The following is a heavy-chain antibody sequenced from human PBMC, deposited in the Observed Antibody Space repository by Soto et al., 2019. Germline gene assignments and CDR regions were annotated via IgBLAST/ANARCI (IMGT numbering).Heavy chain of an antibody. J-gene: IGHJ6*01. CDR1: GYTFTSYY. D-gene: IGHD3-10*01. CDR3: ATFFYYRSYSYSRPAYSHGKDG. CDR2: INPSGGST. Sequence: ASVKVSCKASGYTFTSYYMHWVRQAPGQGLEWMGIINPSGGSTSYAQKFQGRVTMTRDTSTSTVYMELSSLRSEGTAVYYCATFFYYRSYSYSRPAYSHGKDGWGKGTKVTVSS. V-gene: IGHV1-46*01.